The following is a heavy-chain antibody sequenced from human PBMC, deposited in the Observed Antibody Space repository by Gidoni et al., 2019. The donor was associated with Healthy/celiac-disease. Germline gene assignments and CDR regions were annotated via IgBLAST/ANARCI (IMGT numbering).Heavy chain of an antibody. Sequence: EVKLVESGGGLVQPCRSLRRSCAASGFTFDDYAMHWVRQAPGKGLEWVSGISWNSGSIGYADSVKGRFTISRDNAKNSLYLQMNSLRAEDTALYYCAKDIFHDYGDWMIDYWGQGTLVTVSS. V-gene: IGHV3-9*01. CDR2: ISWNSGSI. CDR3: AKDIFHDYGDWMIDY. D-gene: IGHD4-17*01. J-gene: IGHJ4*02. CDR1: GFTFDDYA.